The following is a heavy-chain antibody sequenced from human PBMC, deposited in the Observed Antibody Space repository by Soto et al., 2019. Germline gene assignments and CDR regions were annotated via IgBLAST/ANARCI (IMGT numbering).Heavy chain of an antibody. CDR3: ARDFEY. CDR1: GFTFSTFW. Sequence: EVQLVESGGGLVQPGGSLRLSCEASGFTFSTFWMHWVRQAPGKGLVWVSRINSDGSSTYYADSVKGRVTISRDNAKNTLYLQLNSLRPEDTAVYYCARDFEYWCQGTLVTVSS. CDR2: INSDGSST. J-gene: IGHJ4*02. V-gene: IGHV3-74*01.